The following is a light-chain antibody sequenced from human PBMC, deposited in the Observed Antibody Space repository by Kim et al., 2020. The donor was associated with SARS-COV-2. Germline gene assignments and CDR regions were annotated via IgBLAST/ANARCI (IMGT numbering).Light chain of an antibody. CDR1: QGISDF. Sequence: LSASVGDRVTIPCRASQGISDFLAWYQQEPGKVPKLLIYAASTLQSGVPSRFSGSGSGTDFTLTISLQPEDVATYYCQNYNGAPRTFGQGTKLEI. CDR3: QNYNGAPRT. J-gene: IGKJ2*01. V-gene: IGKV1-27*01. CDR2: AAS.